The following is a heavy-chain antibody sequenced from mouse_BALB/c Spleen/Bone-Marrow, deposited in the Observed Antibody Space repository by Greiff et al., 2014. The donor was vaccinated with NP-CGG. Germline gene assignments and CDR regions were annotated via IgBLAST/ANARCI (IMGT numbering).Heavy chain of an antibody. CDR2: ISSGGSYT. V-gene: IGHV5-6-4*01. CDR3: TRDGKGNYDYAMDY. J-gene: IGHJ4*01. Sequence: EVKLVESGGGLVKPGGSLKLSCAASGFTFSSYTMSWVRQTPEKRLEWVATISSGGSYTYYPDSVKGRFTNSRDNAKNTLYLQMSSLKSEDTAMYYCTRDGKGNYDYAMDYWGQGTSVTVSS. CDR1: GFTFSSYT. D-gene: IGHD2-1*01.